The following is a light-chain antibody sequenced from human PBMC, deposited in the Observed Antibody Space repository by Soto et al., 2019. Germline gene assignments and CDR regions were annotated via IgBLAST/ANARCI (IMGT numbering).Light chain of an antibody. CDR1: QSVSSSY. J-gene: IGKJ1*01. CDR2: GAS. CDR3: QQYGSSPPET. Sequence: EIVLTQSPGTLSLSPGERATLSCRASQSVSSSYLAWYQQKPGQAPRLLIYGASSRATGIPDRFSGSGSGTHFPPTISSREPEDFAVYYCQQYGSSPPETFGQGPEVEIK. V-gene: IGKV3-20*01.